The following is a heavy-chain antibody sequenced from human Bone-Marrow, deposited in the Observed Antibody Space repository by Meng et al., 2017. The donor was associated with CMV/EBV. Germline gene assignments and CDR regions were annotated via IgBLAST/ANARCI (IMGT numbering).Heavy chain of an antibody. Sequence: GESLKISCAASGFTFSSYGMHWVRQAPGKGLEWVSAISGSGGSTYYADSVKGRFTISRDNSKNTLYLQMNSLRAEDTAVYYCARSHDYGSGYAFDIWGQGTMVTVSS. D-gene: IGHD3-10*01. V-gene: IGHV3-23*01. CDR1: GFTFSSYG. CDR3: ARSHDYGSGYAFDI. CDR2: ISGSGGST. J-gene: IGHJ3*02.